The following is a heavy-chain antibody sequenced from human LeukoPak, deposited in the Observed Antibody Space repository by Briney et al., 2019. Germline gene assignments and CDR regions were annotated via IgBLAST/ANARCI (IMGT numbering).Heavy chain of an antibody. CDR1: GYTFTSYY. V-gene: IGHV1-46*01. D-gene: IGHD6-19*01. CDR2: INPSGGST. Sequence: ASVKVSCKASGYTFTSYYMHWVRQAPGQGLEWMGIINPSGGSTSYAQKFQGRVTMTRDTSTSTVYMELSSLRSEDTAVYYCARDEIAVADGTPEIGPDYWGQGTLVTVSS. CDR3: ARDEIAVADGTPEIGPDY. J-gene: IGHJ4*02.